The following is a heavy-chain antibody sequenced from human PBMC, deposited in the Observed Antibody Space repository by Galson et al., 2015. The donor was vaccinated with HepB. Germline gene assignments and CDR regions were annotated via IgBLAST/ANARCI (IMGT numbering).Heavy chain of an antibody. CDR1: GFTVSSNY. CDR2: IYSGGST. Sequence: SLRLSCAASGFTVSSNYMSWVRQAPGKGLEWVSVIYSGGSTYYADSVKGRFTISRDNPKNTLYLQMNSLRAEDTAVYYCARVGRVSSWTFDYWGQGTLVTVSS. J-gene: IGHJ4*02. D-gene: IGHD6-13*01. V-gene: IGHV3-66*02. CDR3: ARVGRVSSWTFDY.